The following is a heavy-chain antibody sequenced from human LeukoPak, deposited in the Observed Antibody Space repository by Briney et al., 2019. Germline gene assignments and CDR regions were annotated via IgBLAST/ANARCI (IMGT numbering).Heavy chain of an antibody. CDR3: ATPLGYCSSTSCGPLDY. CDR2: ISSSGSTI. D-gene: IGHD2-2*01. Sequence: PGGSLRLSCAASGFTFSDYYMSWIRQAPGKGLEWVSYISSSGSTIYYADSVKGRFTISRDNAMNSLYLQMNSLRAEDTAVYYCATPLGYCSSTSCGPLDYWGQGTLVTVSS. V-gene: IGHV3-11*01. CDR1: GFTFSDYY. J-gene: IGHJ4*02.